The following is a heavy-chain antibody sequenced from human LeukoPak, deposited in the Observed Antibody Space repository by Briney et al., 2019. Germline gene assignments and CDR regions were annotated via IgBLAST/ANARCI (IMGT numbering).Heavy chain of an antibody. D-gene: IGHD3-22*01. J-gene: IGHJ5*02. CDR2: IYHSAST. V-gene: IGHV4-30-2*01. CDR3: ARECDSSGYLNWFDP. CDR1: GGSISSGGYS. Sequence: PSETLSLTCAVSGGSISSGGYSWSWIRQPPGKGLEWIGYIYHSASTYYNPSLKSRVTISVDRSKNQFSLKLSSVTAADTAVYYCARECDSSGYLNWFDPWGQGTLVTVSS.